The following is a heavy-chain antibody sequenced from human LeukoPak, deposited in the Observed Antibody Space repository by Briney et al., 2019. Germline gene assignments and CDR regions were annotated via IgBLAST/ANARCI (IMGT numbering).Heavy chain of an antibody. Sequence: GASVKVSCKASGYTFTSYGISWVRQAPGQGLEWMGWISAYNGNTNYAQKLQGRVTMTTDTSTSTAYMELRSLRSDDTAVYYCARARGYSSGWSNYYYYMDVWGKGTTVTISS. J-gene: IGHJ6*03. D-gene: IGHD6-19*01. CDR1: GYTFTSYG. V-gene: IGHV1-18*01. CDR3: ARARGYSSGWSNYYYYMDV. CDR2: ISAYNGNT.